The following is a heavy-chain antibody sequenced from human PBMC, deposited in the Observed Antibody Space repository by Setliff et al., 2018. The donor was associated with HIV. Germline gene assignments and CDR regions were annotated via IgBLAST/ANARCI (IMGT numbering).Heavy chain of an antibody. D-gene: IGHD1-26*01. CDR1: GVSITSHY. J-gene: IGHJ3*01. CDR2: GHHSGHT. Sequence: TSETLSLTCTVSGVSITSHYWNWIRQPPGKGLEWIGFGHHSGHTRQNPSLASRVTISVGMSKNQFSLKLNSLSAADTAVYYCARWESAQKAFNPWGHGTMVTVSS. V-gene: IGHV4-4*09. CDR3: ARWESAQKAFNP.